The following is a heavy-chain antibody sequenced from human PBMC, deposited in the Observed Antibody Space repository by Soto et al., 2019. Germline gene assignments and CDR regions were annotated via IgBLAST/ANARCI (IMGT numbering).Heavy chain of an antibody. J-gene: IGHJ6*02. CDR2: IIPIFGTA. CDR1: GGTFSSYA. V-gene: IGHV1-69*13. Sequence: SVKVSCKASGGTFSSYAISWVRQAPVQGLEWMGGIIPIFGTANYAQKFQGRVTITADESASAAYMELSSLRSEDTAVYYCARPLVNCSSSSGERRHYYYYGMDVWGQGTTVTVSS. CDR3: ARPLVNCSSSSGERRHYYYYGMDV. D-gene: IGHD2-2*01.